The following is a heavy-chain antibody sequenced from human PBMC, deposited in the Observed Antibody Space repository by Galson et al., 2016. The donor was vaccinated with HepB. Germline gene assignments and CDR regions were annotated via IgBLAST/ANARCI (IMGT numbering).Heavy chain of an antibody. CDR1: GGSISRNTYY. D-gene: IGHD3-9*01. V-gene: IGHV4-39*01. J-gene: IGHJ4*02. CDR2: IYSNGNT. CDR3: ARRPYILTGSSHLDY. Sequence: ETLSLTCTVSGGSISRNTYYWGWLRQPPGKGLEWIGTIYSNGNTFHNPSLNSRVTISVDTSKNKFSLKLSSLTAADTAVYYCARRPYILTGSSHLDYWGQGTLVTVSS.